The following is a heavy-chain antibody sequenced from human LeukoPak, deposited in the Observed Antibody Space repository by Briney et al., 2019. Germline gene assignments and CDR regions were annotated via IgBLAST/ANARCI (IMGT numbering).Heavy chain of an antibody. CDR2: IYYSGST. CDR1: GGSISSGDYY. CDR3: ARVRLVMMGIDY. V-gene: IGHV4-30-4*01. D-gene: IGHD3-16*01. Sequence: PSETLSLTCTVSGGSISSGDYYWSWIRQPPGKGLEWIGYIYYSGSTYYNPSLKSRVTISVDTSKNQFSLKLSSVTAADTAVYYCARVRLVMMGIDYWGQGTLVTVSS. J-gene: IGHJ4*02.